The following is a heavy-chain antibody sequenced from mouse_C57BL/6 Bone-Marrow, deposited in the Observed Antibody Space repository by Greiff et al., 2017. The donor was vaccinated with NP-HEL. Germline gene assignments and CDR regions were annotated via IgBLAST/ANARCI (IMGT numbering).Heavy chain of an antibody. CDR2: IDPENGDT. V-gene: IGHV14-4*01. J-gene: IGHJ2*01. CDR3: TPTVVATD. CDR1: GFNIKDDY. Sequence: EVQLQQSGAELVRPGASVKLSCTASGFNIKDDYMHWVKQRPEQGLEWIGWIDPENGDTEYGSKFQGKATITADTSSNTAYLQLSSLTSEDTAVYYCTPTVVATDWGQGTTLTVSS. D-gene: IGHD1-1*01.